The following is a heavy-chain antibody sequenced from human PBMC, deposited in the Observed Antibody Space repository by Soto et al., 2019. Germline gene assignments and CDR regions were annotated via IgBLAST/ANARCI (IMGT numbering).Heavy chain of an antibody. J-gene: IGHJ4*02. CDR3: ARQGLNQNYYDSSGYSDC. CDR1: GGSISSSSYY. D-gene: IGHD3-22*01. CDR2: IYYSGST. V-gene: IGHV4-39*01. Sequence: SETLSLTCTVSGGSISSSSYYWGWIRQPPGKGLEWIGSIYYSGSTYYNPSLKSRVTISVDTSKNQFSLKLSSVTAADTAVYYCARQGLNQNYYDSSGYSDCWGQGTLVTVSS.